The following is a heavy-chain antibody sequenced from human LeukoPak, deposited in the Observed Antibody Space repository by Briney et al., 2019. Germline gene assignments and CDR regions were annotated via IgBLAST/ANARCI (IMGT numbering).Heavy chain of an antibody. CDR3: AREHYDFWSGYYTDY. CDR1: GITFSSNW. D-gene: IGHD3-3*01. V-gene: IGHV3-7*05. J-gene: IGHJ4*02. Sequence: GGSLRLSCADSGITFSSNWMSWVRQAPGKGLEWVAHIKPDGSEKYYVDSVKGRFTISRDNAKNSLYLQMNSLRAEDTAVHYCAREHYDFWSGYYTDYWGQGTLVTVSS. CDR2: IKPDGSEK.